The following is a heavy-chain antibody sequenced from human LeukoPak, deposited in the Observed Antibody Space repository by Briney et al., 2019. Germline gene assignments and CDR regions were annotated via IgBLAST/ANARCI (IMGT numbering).Heavy chain of an antibody. CDR2: VSGGGGDT. Sequence: GRSLRLSCAASGFTFSSNAMSWVRQAPGKGLEWVSAVSGGGGDTYYADSFKGRFSISRDNSRNTVYLQMNSLRAEDTAVYFCAKELIIQPTGTVAFDIWGQGTMVTVSS. CDR3: AKELIIQPTGTVAFDI. V-gene: IGHV3-23*01. CDR1: GFTFSSNA. J-gene: IGHJ3*02. D-gene: IGHD1-1*01.